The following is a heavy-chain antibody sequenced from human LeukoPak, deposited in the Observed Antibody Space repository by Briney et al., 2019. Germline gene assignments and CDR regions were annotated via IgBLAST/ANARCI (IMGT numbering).Heavy chain of an antibody. CDR2: IYYIGNT. Sequence: SETLSLTCTVSGDSITSGSYYWGWIRQPPGRGLEWIGSIYYIGNTYYNPSLKSRVTISVDTSNNEFSLRLTSVAAADTAVYYCARDPYLGGWYYFDYWGQGTLVTVSS. V-gene: IGHV4-39*07. J-gene: IGHJ4*02. D-gene: IGHD6-19*01. CDR1: GDSITSGSYY. CDR3: ARDPYLGGWYYFDY.